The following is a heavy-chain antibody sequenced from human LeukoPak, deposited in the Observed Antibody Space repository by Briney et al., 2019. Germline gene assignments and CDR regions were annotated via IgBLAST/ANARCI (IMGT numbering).Heavy chain of an antibody. Sequence: ASVKVSCKASGYTFTSYGISWVRQAPGQGLEWMGWISAYNGNTNYAQKLQGRVTMTTDTSTSTAYMELRSLRPDDTAVYYCARDHYDYGDQPLFFDYWGQGTLVTVSS. V-gene: IGHV1-18*01. CDR2: ISAYNGNT. J-gene: IGHJ4*02. D-gene: IGHD4-17*01. CDR3: ARDHYDYGDQPLFFDY. CDR1: GYTFTSYG.